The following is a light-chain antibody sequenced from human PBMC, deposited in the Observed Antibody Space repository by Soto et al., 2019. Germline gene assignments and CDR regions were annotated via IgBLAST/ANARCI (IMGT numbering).Light chain of an antibody. CDR1: QTIDNT. J-gene: IGKJ4*01. CDR3: WQPNNCRPLT. Sequence: EIVMTQSPATLSLSPGERATLSCRASQTIDNTLAWYQRKPGQAPRLLIYDTSTRATGVPTRFSGSRSGAEFTLTSNSLHDDVVVVYCWQPNNCRPLTFGGGTKVDIK. V-gene: IGKV3-15*01. CDR2: DTS.